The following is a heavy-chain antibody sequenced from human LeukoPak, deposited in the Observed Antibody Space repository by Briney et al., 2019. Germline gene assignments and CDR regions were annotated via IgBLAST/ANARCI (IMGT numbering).Heavy chain of an antibody. CDR2: IRYDGSNK. Sequence: GGSLRLSCAASGFIFSSYGMHWARQAPGKGLEWVAFIRYDGSNKYYADSVKGRFTISRDNSKNTLYLQMNSLRAEDTAVYYCAKDTVKVTTIRRVPHYMDVWGKGTTVTISS. V-gene: IGHV3-30*02. J-gene: IGHJ6*03. CDR3: AKDTVKVTTIRRVPHYMDV. D-gene: IGHD5-12*01. CDR1: GFIFSSYG.